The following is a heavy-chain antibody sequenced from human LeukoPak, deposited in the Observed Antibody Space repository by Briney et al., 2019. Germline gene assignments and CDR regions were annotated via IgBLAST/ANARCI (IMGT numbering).Heavy chain of an antibody. CDR1: GYTLTGYY. Sequence: ASVKVSCKASGYTLTGYYMHWVRQAPGQGLEWMGRINPDSGGTNYAQKFQGRVTMTRDTSINTAYMELNGLRSEDTAVYYCARGLWGADTAMVIPYYYYYYYMDVWGKGTTVTVSS. D-gene: IGHD5-18*01. J-gene: IGHJ6*03. CDR2: INPDSGGT. CDR3: ARGLWGADTAMVIPYYYYYYYMDV. V-gene: IGHV1-2*06.